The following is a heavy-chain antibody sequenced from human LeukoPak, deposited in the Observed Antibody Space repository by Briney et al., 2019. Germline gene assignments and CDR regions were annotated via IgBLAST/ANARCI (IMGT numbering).Heavy chain of an antibody. CDR3: ARAMRWTSGPVELGWFDR. CDR2: IYFRGST. D-gene: IGHD1-1*01. CDR1: GDSFSDYY. Sequence: PSETLSLACSFSGDSFSDYYWTWIRRPPGGRLECIGQIYFRGSTKYNPSLKNRVSISVDTSKNQVYLTLTSVTAADTAVYYCARAMRWTSGPVELGWFDRWGQGTLVTVSS. J-gene: IGHJ5*02. V-gene: IGHV4-59*01.